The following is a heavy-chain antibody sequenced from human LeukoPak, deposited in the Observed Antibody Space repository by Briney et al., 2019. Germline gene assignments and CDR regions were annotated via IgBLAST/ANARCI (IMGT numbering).Heavy chain of an antibody. CDR2: INPSGGST. V-gene: IGHV1-46*01. CDR3: ARVLSSGDDFPGDYFDY. D-gene: IGHD3-10*02. CDR1: GYTFTSYY. J-gene: IGHJ4*02. Sequence: GASVKVSCKASGYTFTSYYMHWVRQAPGQGLEWMGIINPSGGSTSYAQKLQGRVTMTTDTSTSTAYMELRSLRSDDTAVYYCARVLSSGDDFPGDYFDYWGQGTLVTVSS.